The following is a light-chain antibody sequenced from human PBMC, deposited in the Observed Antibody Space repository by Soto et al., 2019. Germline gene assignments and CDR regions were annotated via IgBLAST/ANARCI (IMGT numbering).Light chain of an antibody. J-gene: IGLJ2*01. CDR2: EVS. CDR1: SSDVGAYNY. Sequence: QSVLTQPPSASGSTGQSVTISCTGTSSDVGAYNYVSWYQQHPGKAPKLMIYEVSKRPSGVPDRFSGSKSGNTASLTVSGLQAEDEADYYCSSYAGSNNYVVFGGGTKLTVL. V-gene: IGLV2-8*01. CDR3: SSYAGSNNYVV.